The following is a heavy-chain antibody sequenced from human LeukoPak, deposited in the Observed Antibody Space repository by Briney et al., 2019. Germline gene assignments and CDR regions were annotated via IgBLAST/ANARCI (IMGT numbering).Heavy chain of an antibody. D-gene: IGHD6-13*01. V-gene: IGHV4-39*07. CDR3: ARVRISSSWYEGNNWFYP. CDR1: GGSISSSSYY. CDR2: IYYSGST. J-gene: IGHJ5*02. Sequence: SETLSLTCTVSGGSISSSSYYWGWIRQPPGKGLEWIGSIYYSGSTYYNPSLKSRVTISVDTSKNQFSLKLSSVTAADTAVYYCARVRISSSWYEGNNWFYPWGQGTLVTVSS.